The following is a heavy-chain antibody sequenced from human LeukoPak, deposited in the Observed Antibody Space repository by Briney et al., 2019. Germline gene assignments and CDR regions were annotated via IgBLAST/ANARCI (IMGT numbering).Heavy chain of an antibody. J-gene: IGHJ4*02. D-gene: IGHD6-19*01. CDR3: AREGIAVAGTRNFDY. CDR2: ISYDGSNK. Sequence: GGSLRLSCAASGFTFSSSAMHWVRQAPGKGLEWVAVISYDGSNKYYADSVKGRFTISRDNAKNSLYLQMNSLRAEDTAVYYCAREGIAVAGTRNFDYWGQGTLVTVSS. V-gene: IGHV3-30*04. CDR1: GFTFSSSA.